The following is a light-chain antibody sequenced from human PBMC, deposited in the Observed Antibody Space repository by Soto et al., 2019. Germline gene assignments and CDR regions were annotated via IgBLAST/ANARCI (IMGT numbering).Light chain of an antibody. CDR3: QQYGSSPYT. CDR1: QTVSSSY. V-gene: IGKV3-20*01. Sequence: EIALTQSPGTLSLSPGERATLSCRASQTVSSSYLAWYYHKPGQAPRLLIHGASSRATGTPDRFSGSGSGPDFTLTISRLEPGDFAVYYCQQYGSSPYTFGQGTKLEIK. J-gene: IGKJ2*01. CDR2: GAS.